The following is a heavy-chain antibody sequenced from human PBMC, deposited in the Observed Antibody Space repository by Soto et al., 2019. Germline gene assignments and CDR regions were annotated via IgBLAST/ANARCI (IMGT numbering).Heavy chain of an antibody. CDR2: SRNKVIVYTT. Sequence: EVQLVQSGGGLVQPGGSLRLSCAASGLTLSDHYMDWVRQTPGKGLEWIGRSRNKVIVYTTEYAASVKGRFTISRDDSKNSLYLQMNRLRTDDTAVYYCARGAPPFDDWGQGTLVTVSS. CDR1: GLTLSDHY. CDR3: ARGAPPFDD. V-gene: IGHV3-72*01. J-gene: IGHJ4*02.